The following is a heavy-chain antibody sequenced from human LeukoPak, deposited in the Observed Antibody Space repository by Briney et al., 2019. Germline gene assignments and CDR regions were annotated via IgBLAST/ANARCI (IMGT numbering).Heavy chain of an antibody. J-gene: IGHJ6*03. D-gene: IGHD3-10*01. Sequence: SVKVSCKASGGTFSRYPISWVRQAPGQGLEWMGGIIPILGTANYAQKFQGRVTITADKPPSTAYMELSSLRSEDTAVYYCATQATYYGSGNQDYYYYYMGVWGIGTTVTVSS. V-gene: IGHV1-69*06. CDR2: IIPILGTA. CDR3: ATQATYYGSGNQDYYYYYMGV. CDR1: GGTFSRYP.